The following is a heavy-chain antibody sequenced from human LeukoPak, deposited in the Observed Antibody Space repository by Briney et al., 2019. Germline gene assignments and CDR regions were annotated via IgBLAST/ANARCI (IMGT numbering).Heavy chain of an antibody. Sequence: PVKVSCKASGGTFSSYAISWVRQAPGQGLEWMGRIIPILGIANYAQKFQGRVTITADKSTSTAYMELSSLRSEDTAVYYCARGVGAPNYFDYWGQGTLVTVSS. J-gene: IGHJ4*02. CDR3: ARGVGAPNYFDY. D-gene: IGHD1-26*01. V-gene: IGHV1-69*04. CDR1: GGTFSSYA. CDR2: IIPILGIA.